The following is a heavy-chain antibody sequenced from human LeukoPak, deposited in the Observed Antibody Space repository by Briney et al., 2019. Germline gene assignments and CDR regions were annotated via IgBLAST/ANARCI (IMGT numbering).Heavy chain of an antibody. CDR3: AREGYCSSTSCYLLDYYYYYMDV. CDR1: GGSISSYY. J-gene: IGHJ6*03. V-gene: IGHV4-4*07. D-gene: IGHD2-2*01. CDR2: IYTSGST. Sequence: SETLSLXCTVSGGSISSYYWSWIRQPAGKELEWIGRIYTSGSTNYNPSLKGRVTMSVDTSKNQFSLKLSSVTAADTAVYYCAREGYCSSTSCYLLDYYYYYMDVWGKGTTVTVSS.